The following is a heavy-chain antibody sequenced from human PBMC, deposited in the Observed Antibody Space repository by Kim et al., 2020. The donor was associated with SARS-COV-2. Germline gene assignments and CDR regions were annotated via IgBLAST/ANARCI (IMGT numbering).Heavy chain of an antibody. Sequence: KRRVTISVDTSKNQFSLKLSSVTAADTAVYYCARAAPYCGGDCYRQEVDIWGQGTMVTVSS. V-gene: IGHV4-59*01. D-gene: IGHD2-21*02. J-gene: IGHJ3*02. CDR3: ARAAPYCGGDCYRQEVDI.